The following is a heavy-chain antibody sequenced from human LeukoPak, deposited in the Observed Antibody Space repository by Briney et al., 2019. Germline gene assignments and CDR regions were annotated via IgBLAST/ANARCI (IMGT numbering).Heavy chain of an antibody. CDR1: GGSISSYY. D-gene: IGHD2-2*01. V-gene: IGHV4-59*01. CDR3: ARGIVVVPAAHNWFDP. Sequence: TSETLSLTCTVSGGSISSYYWSWIRQPPGKGLEWIGYIYYSGSTNYNPSLKSRVTISVDTSKNQFSLKLSSVTAADTAVYYCARGIVVVPAAHNWFDPWGQGTLVTVSS. J-gene: IGHJ5*02. CDR2: IYYSGST.